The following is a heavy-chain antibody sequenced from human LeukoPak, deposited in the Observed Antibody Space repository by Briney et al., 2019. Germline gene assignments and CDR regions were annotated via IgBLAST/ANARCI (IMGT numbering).Heavy chain of an antibody. CDR1: GDSVSSNSAA. CDR3: ARSGDCSGGTCFTGD. J-gene: IGHJ4*02. Sequence: SQTLSLTCAISGDSVSSNSAAWNWIRQSPSRGLEWLGRTYYRSKWYNDYAESVKSRIIIKPKTSKNQFSLQLNSVTPEGTAVYYCARSGDCSGGTCFTGDWGQGTLVTVAS. V-gene: IGHV6-1*01. CDR2: TYYRSKWYN. D-gene: IGHD2-15*01.